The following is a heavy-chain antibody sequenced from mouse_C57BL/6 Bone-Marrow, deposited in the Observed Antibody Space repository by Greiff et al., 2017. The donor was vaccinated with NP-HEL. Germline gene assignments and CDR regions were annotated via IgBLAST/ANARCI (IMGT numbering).Heavy chain of an antibody. Sequence: VQLKQSGAELVKPGASVKLSCTASGFNIKDYYMHWVKQRTEQGLEWIGRIDPEDGETKYVPKFQGKATITADTSSNTAYLQLSSLTSEDTAVYYCARWGYCSIYFDYWGQGTTLTVSS. CDR2: IDPEDGET. D-gene: IGHD1-1*01. V-gene: IGHV14-2*01. J-gene: IGHJ2*01. CDR1: GFNIKDYY. CDR3: ARWGYCSIYFDY.